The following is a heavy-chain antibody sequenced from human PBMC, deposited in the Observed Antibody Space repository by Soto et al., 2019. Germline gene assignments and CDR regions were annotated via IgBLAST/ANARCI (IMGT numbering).Heavy chain of an antibody. CDR3: ARADYDFWSGYEPTISSDY. J-gene: IGHJ4*02. CDR1: GGTFSSYA. Sequence: ASVKVSCKASGGTFSSYAISWVRQAPGQGLEWMGGIIPIPGTANYAQKFQGRVTITADESTSTAYMELSSLRSEDTAVYYCARADYDFWSGYEPTISSDYWGQGTLVTVSS. D-gene: IGHD3-3*01. V-gene: IGHV1-69*13. CDR2: IIPIPGTA.